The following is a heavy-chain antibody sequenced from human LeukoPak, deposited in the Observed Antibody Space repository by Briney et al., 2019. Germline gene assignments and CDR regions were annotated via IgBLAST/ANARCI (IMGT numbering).Heavy chain of an antibody. J-gene: IGHJ4*02. CDR3: ARQTGSGLFTLP. V-gene: IGHV4-39*01. D-gene: IGHD3/OR15-3a*01. Sequence: SETLSLTCTVSGVSISSSNSYWGWIRQPPGKGLEWIGSIYYTGDTYYNASLKSRVTISIDTSKNQISLRLTSVTATDTAMYYCARQTGSGLFTLPGGQGTLVTVSS. CDR1: GVSISSSNSY. CDR2: IYYTGDT.